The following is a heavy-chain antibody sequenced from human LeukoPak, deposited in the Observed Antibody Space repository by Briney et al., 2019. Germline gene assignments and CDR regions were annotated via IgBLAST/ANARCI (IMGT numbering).Heavy chain of an antibody. CDR1: GYTFTAYY. CDR2: INPNSGGT. V-gene: IGHV1-2*02. CDR3: ARTFVVVTANDAFDI. J-gene: IGHJ3*02. D-gene: IGHD2-21*02. Sequence: ASVKVSCKASGYTFTAYYVYWVRQAPGQGLEWMGWINPNSGGTNYAQKFQGRVTMTRDTSISTAYVELSRLRSDDTAVYYCARTFVVVTANDAFDIWGQGTMVTVSS.